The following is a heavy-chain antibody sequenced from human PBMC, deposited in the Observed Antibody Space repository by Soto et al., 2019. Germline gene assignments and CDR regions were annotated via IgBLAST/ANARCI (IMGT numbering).Heavy chain of an antibody. J-gene: IGHJ6*02. CDR2: ISGNSGSL. V-gene: IGHV3-9*01. Sequence: PGGSLRLSCAASGFIFDDYAMHWVRQAPGKGLEWVSVISGNSGSLGYADSVKGRFTISRDNAKNSLYLQMNSLRAEDTALYYCAKDRYSSSAYYYHGMDAWGQGTTVTVSS. CDR3: AKDRYSSSAYYYHGMDA. CDR1: GFIFDDYA. D-gene: IGHD6-6*01.